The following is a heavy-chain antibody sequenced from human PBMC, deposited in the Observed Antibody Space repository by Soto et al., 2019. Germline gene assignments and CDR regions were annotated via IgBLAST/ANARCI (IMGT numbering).Heavy chain of an antibody. CDR3: ARPYTGSQSSSWQTPLGY. J-gene: IGHJ4*02. CDR2: IYGGGNT. CDR1: GFTVNSNY. V-gene: IGHV3-53*01. D-gene: IGHD6-13*01. Sequence: GGSLRLSCAVSGFTVNSNYMSWVRQAPGKGLEWVSVIYGGGNTYYADSMKGRFTISRDNSKNTLYLQMNSLRAEDTAVYHCARPYTGSQSSSWQTPLGYWGQGTLVTVSS.